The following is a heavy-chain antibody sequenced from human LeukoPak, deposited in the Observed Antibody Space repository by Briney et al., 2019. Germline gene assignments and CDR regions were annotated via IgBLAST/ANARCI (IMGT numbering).Heavy chain of an antibody. D-gene: IGHD2-2*01. CDR3: ARENVVVPAAGDAFDI. V-gene: IGHV4-59*01. Sequence: PSDSLSLNCTITGGSISSYYCTWIRQPAGKGLASIGFIYYSGSTNYNPSLKSRVTISVDTSKNQFSLKLSSVTAADTAVYYCARENVVVPAAGDAFDIWGQGTMVTVSS. J-gene: IGHJ3*02. CDR2: IYYSGST. CDR1: GGSISSYY.